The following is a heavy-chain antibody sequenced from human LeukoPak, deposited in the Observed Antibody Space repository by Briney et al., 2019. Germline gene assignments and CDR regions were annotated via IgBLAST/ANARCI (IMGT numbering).Heavy chain of an antibody. Sequence: QTGGSLRLSCAASGFTFSSYAMSWARQAAGKGLQWVSAISGNGGYTYYADSVKGRFTISRDNSKNTLYLQMNSLRAEDTAVYYCAKDPYSSAWFSRDWFDPWGQGTLVTVSS. CDR1: GFTFSSYA. V-gene: IGHV3-23*01. D-gene: IGHD6-13*01. CDR3: AKDPYSSAWFSRDWFDP. CDR2: ISGNGGYT. J-gene: IGHJ5*02.